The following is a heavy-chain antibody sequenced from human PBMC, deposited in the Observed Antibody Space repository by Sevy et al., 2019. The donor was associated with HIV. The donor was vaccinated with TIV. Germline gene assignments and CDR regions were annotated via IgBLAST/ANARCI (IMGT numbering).Heavy chain of an antibody. D-gene: IGHD1-1*01. CDR3: ARDRGYNNYYYGMDV. J-gene: IGHJ6*02. CDR2: ISAYNGNT. Sequence: ASVKVSCKASGYTFTSYGISWVRQAPGQGLEWMGWISAYNGNTNYAQKLQGRVTMTTDTSTSTAYMELRSLRSDDTAVYYCARDRGYNNYYYGMDVWGQGTTVTVSS. V-gene: IGHV1-18*01. CDR1: GYTFTSYG.